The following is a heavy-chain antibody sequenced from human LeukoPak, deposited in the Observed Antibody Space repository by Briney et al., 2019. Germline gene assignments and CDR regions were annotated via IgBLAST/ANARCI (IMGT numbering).Heavy chain of an antibody. CDR2: ISSSSSFI. V-gene: IGHV3-21*01. D-gene: IGHD2-2*01. CDR1: GFTFSSYS. CDR3: ARDLLTGRSTGTFDI. Sequence: PGGSLRLSCAASGFTFSSYSMNWVRQAPGKGLEWVSFISSSSSFIYYADSVKGRFTISRDNAKNSLYLQMNSLRAEDTAVYYCARDLLTGRSTGTFDIWGQGTMVTVSS. J-gene: IGHJ3*02.